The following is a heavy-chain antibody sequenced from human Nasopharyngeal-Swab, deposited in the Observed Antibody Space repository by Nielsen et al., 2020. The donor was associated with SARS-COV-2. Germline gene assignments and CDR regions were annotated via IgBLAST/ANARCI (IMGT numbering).Heavy chain of an antibody. CDR3: AKDPDYSNLNWFDP. D-gene: IGHD4-11*01. J-gene: IGHJ5*02. CDR2: ISGSGGST. CDR1: GFTFSSYA. V-gene: IGHV3-23*01. Sequence: GGSLRLSCAASGFTFSSYAMSWVRQAPGKGLEWVSAISGSGGSTYYADSVKGRLTISRDNSKNTLYLQMNSLRAEDTAVYYCAKDPDYSNLNWFDPWGQGTLDTVSS.